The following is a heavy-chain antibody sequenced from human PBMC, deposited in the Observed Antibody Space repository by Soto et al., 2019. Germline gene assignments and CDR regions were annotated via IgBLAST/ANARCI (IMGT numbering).Heavy chain of an antibody. CDR3: ARAAETGGNWFDP. V-gene: IGHV4-59*01. Sequence: SETLSLTCTVSGGSIRSSYWTWIRQPPGKGLEWIGHMYFSGTTNFNPSLKSRITMSVDTSKNQFSLKLSSVTAADTAVYYCARAAETGGNWFDPWGKGTLVTVSS. CDR2: MYFSGTT. D-gene: IGHD1-1*01. J-gene: IGHJ5*02. CDR1: GGSIRSSY.